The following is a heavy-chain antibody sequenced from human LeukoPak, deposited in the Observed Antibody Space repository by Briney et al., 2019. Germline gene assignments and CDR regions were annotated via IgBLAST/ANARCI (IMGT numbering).Heavy chain of an antibody. CDR2: MNPNSGNT. Sequence: EASVKVSCKASGYTFTDYYMHWVRQATGQGLEWMGWMNPNSGNTGYAQKFQGRVTMTRNTSISTAYMELSSLRSEDTAVYYCARGRKYGSGSYLGFDPWGQGTLVTVSS. J-gene: IGHJ5*02. D-gene: IGHD3-10*01. V-gene: IGHV1-8*02. CDR3: ARGRKYGSGSYLGFDP. CDR1: GYTFTDYY.